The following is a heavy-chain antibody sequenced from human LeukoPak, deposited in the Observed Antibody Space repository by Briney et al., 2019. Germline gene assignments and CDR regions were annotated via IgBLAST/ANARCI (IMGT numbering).Heavy chain of an antibody. CDR1: GFTFSSYS. Sequence: PGGFLRLSCAASGFTFSSYSMNWVRQAPGKGLEWVSYISSSSSTIYYADSVKGRFTISRDNAKNSLYLQMNSLRDEDTAVYYCARGAYYYDSSGYYYVRYFDYWGQGTLVTVSS. CDR2: ISSSSSTI. V-gene: IGHV3-48*02. J-gene: IGHJ4*02. D-gene: IGHD3-22*01. CDR3: ARGAYYYDSSGYYYVRYFDY.